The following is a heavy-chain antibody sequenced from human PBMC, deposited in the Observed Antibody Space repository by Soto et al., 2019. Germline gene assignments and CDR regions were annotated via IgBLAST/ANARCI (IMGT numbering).Heavy chain of an antibody. CDR2: ISAYNGNT. CDR3: ARDIGAYYGSGSDTAFDY. CDR1: GYTFTSYG. J-gene: IGHJ4*02. V-gene: IGHV1-18*01. Sequence: QVQLVQSGAEVKKPGASVKVSCKASGYTFTSYGISWVRQAPGQGLEWMGWISAYNGNTNYAQKLQGRVTRTTDTSTRKAYMELRSLRSDDTAVYYCARDIGAYYGSGSDTAFDYWGQGTMVTVSS. D-gene: IGHD3-10*01.